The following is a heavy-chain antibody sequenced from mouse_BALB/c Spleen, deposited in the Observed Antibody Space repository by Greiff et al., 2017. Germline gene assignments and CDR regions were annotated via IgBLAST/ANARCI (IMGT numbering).Heavy chain of an antibody. CDR3: ARGGLLRHYYAMDY. J-gene: IGHJ4*01. Sequence: VQLQQSGAELVKPGASVKLSCTASGFNIKDTYMHWVKQRPEQGLEWIGRIDPANGNTKYDPKFQGKATITADTSSNTAYLQLSSLTSEDTAVYYCARGGLLRHYYAMDYWGQGTSVTVSS. D-gene: IGHD2-3*01. CDR2: IDPANGNT. CDR1: GFNIKDTY. V-gene: IGHV14-3*02.